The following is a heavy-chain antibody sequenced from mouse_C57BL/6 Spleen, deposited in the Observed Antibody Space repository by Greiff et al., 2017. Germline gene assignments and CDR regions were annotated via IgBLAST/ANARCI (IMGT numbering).Heavy chain of an antibody. CDR2: ISDGGSYT. J-gene: IGHJ4*01. Sequence: EVKLMESGGGLVKPGGSLKLSCAASGFTFSSYAMSWVRQTPGKRLEWVATISDGGSYTYYPDNVKGRFTISRDNAENNLYLQMSHLKSEDTAMYYCAGERSDGYPGAMDYQGQTTSVTVAT. CDR3: AGERSDGYPGAMDY. CDR1: GFTFSSYA. V-gene: IGHV5-4*01. D-gene: IGHD2-3*01.